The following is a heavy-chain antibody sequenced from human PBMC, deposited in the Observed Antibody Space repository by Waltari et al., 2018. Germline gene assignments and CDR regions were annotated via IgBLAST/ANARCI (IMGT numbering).Heavy chain of an antibody. J-gene: IGHJ4*02. CDR2: IKQSGLT. D-gene: IGHD1-26*01. Sequence: QVQLHQGGAGLLKPSETLSLTCVVYGGSFSDYYWSWIRQPPGKGLEWPGEIKQSGLTNYNPSVKSLATMSLDTSKNQVSLKLSSLTAADTAVYYCAGGTASAWELGHSWGQGTLVTVSS. CDR1: GGSFSDYY. V-gene: IGHV4-34*01. CDR3: AGGTASAWELGHS.